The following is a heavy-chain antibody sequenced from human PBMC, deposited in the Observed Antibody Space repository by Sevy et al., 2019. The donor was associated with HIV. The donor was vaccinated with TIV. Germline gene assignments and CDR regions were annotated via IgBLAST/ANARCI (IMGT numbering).Heavy chain of an antibody. V-gene: IGHV3-23*01. CDR2: FSFGCGQI. Sequence: GGSLRLSCAASGFTFRNYAMSWVRQAPGKGLEWVSTFSFGCGQINYADSVKGRFTISRDDSKNTLYLQMNSLGAEDTAIYYCAREGCSKPHDYWGQGTLVTVSS. J-gene: IGHJ4*02. CDR3: AREGCSKPHDY. D-gene: IGHD3-10*02. CDR1: GFTFRNYA.